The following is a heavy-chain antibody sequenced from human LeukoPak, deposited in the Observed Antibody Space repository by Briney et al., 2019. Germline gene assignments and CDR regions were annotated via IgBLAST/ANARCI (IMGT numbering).Heavy chain of an antibody. CDR2: ISGSGGST. Sequence: GGSLRLSCATSGFTFSSYAMSWVRQAPGKGLEWVSVISGSGGSTYYADSVKGRFTISRDTSKNTLYLQMNSLRAEDTAIYYCTKLLGSGYYWGVDHWGQGTLVTVSS. CDR1: GFTFSSYA. J-gene: IGHJ4*02. CDR3: TKLLGSGYYWGVDH. V-gene: IGHV3-23*01. D-gene: IGHD3-22*01.